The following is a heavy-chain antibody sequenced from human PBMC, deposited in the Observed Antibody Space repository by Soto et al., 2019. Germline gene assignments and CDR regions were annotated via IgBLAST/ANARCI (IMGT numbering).Heavy chain of an antibody. CDR2: IYYSGST. CDR3: ASVGFGELLAHGMDV. J-gene: IGHJ6*02. CDR1: GGSISSGDYY. V-gene: IGHV4-30-4*01. D-gene: IGHD3-10*01. Sequence: QVQLQESGPGLVKPSQTLSLTCTVSGGSISSGDYYWSWIRQPPGKGLEWIGYIYYSGSTYYNPSLKSRITISVDTSQNPFSLKLSSVTAADTAVYYCASVGFGELLAHGMDVWGQGTTVTVSS.